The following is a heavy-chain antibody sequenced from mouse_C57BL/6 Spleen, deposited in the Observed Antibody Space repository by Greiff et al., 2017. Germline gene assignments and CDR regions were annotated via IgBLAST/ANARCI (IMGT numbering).Heavy chain of an antibody. CDR1: GYTFTSYW. J-gene: IGHJ4*01. CDR3: ARWTRDGDAMDY. D-gene: IGHD3-3*01. Sequence: QVQLQQPGAELVRPGSSVKLSCKASGYTFTSYWMHWVKQRPIQGLEWIGNIDPSDSETHYNQKFKDKATLTVDKSSSTAYMQLSSLTSEDSAVYYCARWTRDGDAMDYWGQGTAVTVSS. CDR2: IDPSDSET. V-gene: IGHV1-52*01.